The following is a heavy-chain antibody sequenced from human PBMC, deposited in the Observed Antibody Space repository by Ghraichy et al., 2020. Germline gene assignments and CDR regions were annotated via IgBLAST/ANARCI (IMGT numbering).Heavy chain of an antibody. CDR3: ARSHSSGYFYYGMDV. D-gene: IGHD3-22*01. CDR2: IYSSGSA. Sequence: SETLSLTCAVSGGSMSSYYWSWIRQPPGKGLEWIGYIYSSGSANYNPSLKSRVTISLDTSKSQFSLKVSSVTAADTAVYYCARSHSSGYFYYGMDVWGQGTTVTASS. J-gene: IGHJ6*02. CDR1: GGSMSSYY. V-gene: IGHV4-59*01.